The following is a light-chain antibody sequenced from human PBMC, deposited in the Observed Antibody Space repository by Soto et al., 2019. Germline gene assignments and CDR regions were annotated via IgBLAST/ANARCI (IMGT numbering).Light chain of an antibody. J-gene: IGKJ3*01. CDR3: QQYIQWPGT. CDR2: GAS. Sequence: DIMITQSPATLSVSPGERATLSCRASQSVSRMLAWYQQKPGQAPGLLISGASTRATGVPARFTGSGTGTEFTLTISSLQSEDSAVYYCQQYIQWPGTFGPGTKVEIK. V-gene: IGKV3-15*01. CDR1: QSVSRM.